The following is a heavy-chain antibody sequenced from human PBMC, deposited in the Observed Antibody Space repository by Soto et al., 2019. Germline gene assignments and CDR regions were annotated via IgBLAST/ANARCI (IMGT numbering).Heavy chain of an antibody. Sequence: LRLSCAASGFTVSSNYMSWVRQAPGKGLEWVSVIYSGGSTYYADSVKGRFTISRDNSKNTLYLQMNSLRAEDTAVYYCHGATIFGVVIHGMDVWGQGTTVTVSS. J-gene: IGHJ6*02. D-gene: IGHD3-3*01. CDR2: IYSGGST. CDR3: HGATIFGVVIHGMDV. CDR1: GFTVSSNY. V-gene: IGHV3-53*01.